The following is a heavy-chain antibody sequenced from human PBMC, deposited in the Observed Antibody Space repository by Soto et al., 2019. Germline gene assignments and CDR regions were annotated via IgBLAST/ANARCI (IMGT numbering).Heavy chain of an antibody. Sequence: QVQLVQSGAEVKKPGASVKVSCKASGYTFTSYGISWVRQAPGQGLEWLGWISAYNGNTNYAQKLQGRVTMTTDTSTSTAYMELRSLRSDDTAVYYCARFVVADDYYYYGMDVWGQGTTVTVSS. V-gene: IGHV1-18*04. D-gene: IGHD6-13*01. J-gene: IGHJ6*02. CDR3: ARFVVADDYYYYGMDV. CDR2: ISAYNGNT. CDR1: GYTFTSYG.